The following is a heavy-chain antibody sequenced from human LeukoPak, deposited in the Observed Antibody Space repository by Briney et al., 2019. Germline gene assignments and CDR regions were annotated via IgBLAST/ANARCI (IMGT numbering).Heavy chain of an antibody. V-gene: IGHV4-39*07. CDR1: GYSISSSSYY. CDR2: IYYSGST. D-gene: IGHD6-13*01. J-gene: IGHJ1*01. CDR3: ARTVGIAAAAVRFQH. Sequence: SSETLSLTCTVSGYSISSSSYYWGWIRQPPGKGLEWIGSIYYSGSTYYNPSLKSRVTISVDTSKNQFSLKLSSVTAADTAVYYCARTVGIAAAAVRFQHWGQGTLVTVSS.